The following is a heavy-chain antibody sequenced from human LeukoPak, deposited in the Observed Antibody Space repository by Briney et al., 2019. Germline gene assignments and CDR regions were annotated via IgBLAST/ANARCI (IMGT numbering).Heavy chain of an antibody. CDR2: IYTSGST. D-gene: IGHD2-2*02. J-gene: IGHJ6*02. Sequence: PSETLSLTCTVSGVSISSYYWSWLRQPAGKGLEWIGRIYTSGSTNYNPSLKSRVTMSVDTSKNQFSLKLSSVTAADTAVYYCARNVVVPAAIPDYYYYYGMDVWGQGTTVTVSS. CDR1: GVSISSYY. CDR3: ARNVVVPAAIPDYYYYYGMDV. V-gene: IGHV4-4*07.